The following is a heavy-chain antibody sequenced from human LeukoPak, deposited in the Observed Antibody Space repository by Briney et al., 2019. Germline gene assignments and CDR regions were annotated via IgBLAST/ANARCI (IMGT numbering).Heavy chain of an antibody. V-gene: IGHV4-34*11. CDR2: VYYSGSI. J-gene: IGHJ6*02. D-gene: IGHD3-9*01. Sequence: PSETLSLTCAVYGGSFSGYYWSWIRQPPGKGLEWIGYVYYSGSINYNPSLKSRVTISVDTSKKQFSLKLTSVTAADTAVYYCARKYYDILTGYTAMDVWGQGTTVTVSS. CDR1: GGSFSGYY. CDR3: ARKYYDILTGYTAMDV.